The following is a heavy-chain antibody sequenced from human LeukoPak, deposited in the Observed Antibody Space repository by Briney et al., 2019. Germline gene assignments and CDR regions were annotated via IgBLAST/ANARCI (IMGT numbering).Heavy chain of an antibody. CDR3: ARDGYYYGSGSFPRYYMDV. J-gene: IGHJ6*03. Sequence: GGSLRLSCAASGFTFSSYAMHWVRQAPGKGLEWVAVISYDGSNKYYADSVKGRFTISRDKAKNSLYLQMNSLRAEDTAVYYCARDGYYYGSGSFPRYYMDVWGKGTTVTVSS. V-gene: IGHV3-30*04. CDR2: ISYDGSNK. CDR1: GFTFSSYA. D-gene: IGHD3-10*01.